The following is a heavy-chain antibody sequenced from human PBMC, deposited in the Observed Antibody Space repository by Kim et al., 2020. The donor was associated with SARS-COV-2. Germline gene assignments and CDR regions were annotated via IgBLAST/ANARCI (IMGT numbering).Heavy chain of an antibody. CDR2: ISYDGSNK. CDR1: GFTFSSYA. D-gene: IGHD3-22*01. J-gene: IGHJ3*02. CDR3: ASFSDSSGYSAPNAFDI. V-gene: IGHV3-30*04. Sequence: GGSLRLSCAASGFTFSSYAMHWVRQAPGKGLEWVAVISYDGSNKYYADSVKGRFTISRDNSKNTLYLQMNSLRAEDTAVYYCASFSDSSGYSAPNAFDI.